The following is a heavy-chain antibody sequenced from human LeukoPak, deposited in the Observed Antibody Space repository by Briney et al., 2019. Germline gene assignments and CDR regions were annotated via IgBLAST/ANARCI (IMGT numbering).Heavy chain of an antibody. J-gene: IGHJ4*02. CDR1: GFIVNNKY. D-gene: IGHD4-17*01. CDR2: IYNDGRT. Sequence: GGSLRLSCAASGFIVNNKYMTWVRQAPGKGLEWVSLIYNDGRTYYADSVKGRCTISRDNSKNTLYLQMNSLRAEDTAIYYCARAFATTAFDYWGQGTLVTVSS. V-gene: IGHV3-53*05. CDR3: ARAFATTAFDY.